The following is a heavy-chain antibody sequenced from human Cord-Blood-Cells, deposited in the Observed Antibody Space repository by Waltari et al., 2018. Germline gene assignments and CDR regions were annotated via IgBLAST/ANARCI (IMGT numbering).Heavy chain of an antibody. D-gene: IGHD3-22*01. V-gene: IGHV4-34*01. Sequence: QVQLQQWGAGLLKPSETLSLTCAVYGGSFSGYYWSWVRHPPGKGREWIGEINHSGSTNYNPSLKSRVTISVDTSKNQFSLKLSSVTAADTAVYYCARSYDSSGYYYHYYYYGMDVWGQGTTVTVSS. CDR2: INHSGST. CDR1: GGSFSGYY. J-gene: IGHJ6*02. CDR3: ARSYDSSGYYYHYYYYGMDV.